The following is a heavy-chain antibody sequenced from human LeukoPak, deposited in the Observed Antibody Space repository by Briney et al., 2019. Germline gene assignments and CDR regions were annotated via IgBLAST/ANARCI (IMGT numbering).Heavy chain of an antibody. D-gene: IGHD2-2*01. V-gene: IGHV3-64*04. J-gene: IGHJ4*02. CDR3: AKDLYCSSSSCSLEY. CDR1: GFTFSSYA. CDR2: ISSNGGST. Sequence: GGSLRLSCSASGFTFSSYAMHWVRQAPGKGLEYVSAISSNGGSTYYADSVKGRFTISRDNSKNTLYLQMNSLRAEDTAIYYCAKDLYCSSSSCSLEYWGQGTLVTVSS.